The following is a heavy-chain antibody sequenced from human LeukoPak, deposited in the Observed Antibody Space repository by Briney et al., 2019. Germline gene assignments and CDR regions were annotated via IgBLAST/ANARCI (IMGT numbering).Heavy chain of an antibody. CDR3: ARDPNGDYIGAFEF. CDR2: INSGGAP. J-gene: IGHJ3*01. D-gene: IGHD4-17*01. CDR1: GFTSSNYA. V-gene: IGHV3-23*01. Sequence: PGGSLRLSCAASGFTSSNYAVMWVRQAPGQGLEWVSAINSGGAPRYADSVKGRFTISRDNSKNMLYLQMNSLRAEDTAQYFCARDPNGDYIGAFEFWGQGTGVTVSS.